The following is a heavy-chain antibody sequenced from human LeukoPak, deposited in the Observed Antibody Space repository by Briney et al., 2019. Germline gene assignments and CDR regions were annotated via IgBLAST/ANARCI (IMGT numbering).Heavy chain of an antibody. CDR1: GGSFSGYY. CDR2: INHSGST. J-gene: IGHJ1*01. D-gene: IGHD6-6*01. CDR3: ARGAARYFQH. V-gene: IGHV4-34*01. Sequence: SETLSLTCAVYGGSFSGYYWSWIRQPPGNGLEWIGEINHSGSTNYNPSLKSRVTISVDTSKNQFSLKLSSVTAADTAVYYCARGAARYFQHWGQGTLVTVSS.